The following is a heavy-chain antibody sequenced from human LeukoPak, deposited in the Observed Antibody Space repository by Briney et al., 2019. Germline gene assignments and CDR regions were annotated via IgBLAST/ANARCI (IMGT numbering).Heavy chain of an antibody. J-gene: IGHJ4*02. V-gene: IGHV4-34*01. CDR2: INHSGST. CDR3: ARRNYCGGDCYGGGSDY. D-gene: IGHD2-21*02. Sequence: SETLSLTCAVYGGSFSGYYWSWIRQPPGKGLEWIGEINHSGSTNYNPSLKSRVTISVDTSKNQFSLKLSSVTAADTAVYYCARRNYCGGDCYGGGSDYWGQGTLVTVSS. CDR1: GGSFSGYY.